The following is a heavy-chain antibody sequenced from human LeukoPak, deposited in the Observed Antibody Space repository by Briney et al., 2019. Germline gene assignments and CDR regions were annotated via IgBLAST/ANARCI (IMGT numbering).Heavy chain of an antibody. CDR3: ARYSGSFPGWLDP. J-gene: IGHJ5*02. V-gene: IGHV3-7*01. CDR1: GLTFSSSW. CDR2: INPAGSQK. D-gene: IGHD1-26*01. Sequence: GGSLRLSCAASGLTFSSSWMNWVRQAPGKGLEWVANINPAGSQKNYVDSVKGRFTIPRDNAMNSVFLQIDSLRAEDTGVYYCARYSGSFPGWLDPWGQGTLVTVSS.